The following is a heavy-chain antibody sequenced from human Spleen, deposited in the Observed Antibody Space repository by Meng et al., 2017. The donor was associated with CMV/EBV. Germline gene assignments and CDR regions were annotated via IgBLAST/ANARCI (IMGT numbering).Heavy chain of an antibody. J-gene: IGHJ4*02. V-gene: IGHV1-18*01. Sequence: ASVKVSCKASGYTFTNFGISWVRQAPGQGLEWMGWVSAYNGDTNFAQKFQGRVTLTTDTSTTTAYMELRSLRSDDTAVYYCARELSGTSISYWGQGTLVTVSS. CDR3: ARELSGTSISY. D-gene: IGHD1-26*01. CDR2: VSAYNGDT. CDR1: GYTFTNFG.